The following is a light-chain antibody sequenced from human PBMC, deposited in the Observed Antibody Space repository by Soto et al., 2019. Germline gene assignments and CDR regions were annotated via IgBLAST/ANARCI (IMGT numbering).Light chain of an antibody. CDR1: QNVGGY. V-gene: IGKV3-11*01. CDR2: DAS. J-gene: IGKJ4*01. Sequence: EIVLTQSPATLSLSPGARATLSCRASQNVGGYLAWYQQKHGQAPSLLIYDASNRATGIPARFSGSGSGTDLSITISRLEPEDLAVYDGQQRSSWPLTFGGGTKVDIK. CDR3: QQRSSWPLT.